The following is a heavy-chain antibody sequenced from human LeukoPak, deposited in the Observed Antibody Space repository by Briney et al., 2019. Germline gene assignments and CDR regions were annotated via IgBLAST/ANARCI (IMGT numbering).Heavy chain of an antibody. D-gene: IGHD6-13*01. Sequence: SETLSLTCTVSGGSISSSSYYWGWIRQPPGKGLEWIGSIYYSGSTYYNPSLKSRVTISVDTFKNQFSLKLSSVTAADTAVYYCARDQQLTNWFDPWGQGTLVTVSS. CDR3: ARDQQLTNWFDP. CDR2: IYYSGST. CDR1: GGSISSSSYY. V-gene: IGHV4-39*07. J-gene: IGHJ5*02.